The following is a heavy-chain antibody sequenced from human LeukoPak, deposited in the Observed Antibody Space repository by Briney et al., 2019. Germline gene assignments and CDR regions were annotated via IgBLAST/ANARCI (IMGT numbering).Heavy chain of an antibody. CDR3: TTTTVTTDGLDV. CDR1: GFTFTNAW. Sequence: GGSLRLSCAASGFTFTNAWMSWVRQAPGKGLEWVGSIKSITVGGTTDYAAPVRGRFTISRDGSQNTLYLQMTSLTAEDTGVYFCTTTTVTTDGLDVWGQGATVTVSS. V-gene: IGHV3-15*01. CDR2: IKSITVGGTT. J-gene: IGHJ6*02. D-gene: IGHD4-17*01.